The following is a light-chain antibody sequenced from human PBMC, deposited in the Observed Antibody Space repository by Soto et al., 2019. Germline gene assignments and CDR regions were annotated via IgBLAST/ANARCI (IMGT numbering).Light chain of an antibody. J-gene: IGLJ3*02. CDR2: RNY. Sequence: QSVLSQSPSASGTPGQRVTISCSGSSSNIGSNYVFWYQQLPGTAPKVLIYRNYQQPSGVPDRFSGSKSGSSASLAISGLRSEDEADYYCAAWDDSLRGWVFGGGTKVTVL. V-gene: IGLV1-47*01. CDR3: AAWDDSLRGWV. CDR1: SSNIGSNY.